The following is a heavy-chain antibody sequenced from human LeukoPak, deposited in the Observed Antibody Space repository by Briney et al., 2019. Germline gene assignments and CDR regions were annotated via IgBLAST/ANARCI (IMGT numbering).Heavy chain of an antibody. D-gene: IGHD2/OR15-2a*01. CDR2: IYYSGST. CDR1: GGSISGGSYY. CDR3: ARGEYGLFDY. J-gene: IGHJ4*02. V-gene: IGHV4-61*01. Sequence: IPSQTLSLTCTLSGGSISGGSYYWSWIRQPPGKGREWIGYIYYSGSTKYNLSRKSRVTISVDTSKNQLSLKLSSVTAADTAVYYCARGEYGLFDYWGQGTLVTVSS.